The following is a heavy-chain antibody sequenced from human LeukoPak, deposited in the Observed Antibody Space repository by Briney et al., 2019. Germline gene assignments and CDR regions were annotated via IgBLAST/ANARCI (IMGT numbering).Heavy chain of an antibody. D-gene: IGHD3-16*01. V-gene: IGHV1-69*13. CDR3: ARDGGSGLGFDP. CDR1: GYTFTSYG. Sequence: SVKVSCKASGYTFTSYGISWVRQAPGQGLEWMGGIIPIFGTANYAQKFQGRVTITADESTSTAYMELSSLRSEDTAVYYCARDGGSGLGFDPWGQGTLVTVSS. CDR2: IIPIFGTA. J-gene: IGHJ5*02.